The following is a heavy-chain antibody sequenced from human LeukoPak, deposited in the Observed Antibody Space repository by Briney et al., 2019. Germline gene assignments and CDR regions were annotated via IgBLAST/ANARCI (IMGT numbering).Heavy chain of an antibody. J-gene: IGHJ4*02. D-gene: IGHD5-18*01. CDR2: ISSSSSYI. CDR1: GFTFSSYA. V-gene: IGHV3-21*01. CDR3: ASFSGYSYGYDY. Sequence: GGSLRLSCAASGFTFSSYAMSWVRQAPGKGLEWVSSISSSSSYIYYADSVKGRFTISRDNAKNSLYLQMNSLRAEDTAVYYCASFSGYSYGYDYWGQGTLVTVSS.